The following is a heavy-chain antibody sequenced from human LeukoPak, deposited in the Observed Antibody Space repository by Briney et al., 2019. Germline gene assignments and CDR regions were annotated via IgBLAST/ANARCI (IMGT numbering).Heavy chain of an antibody. D-gene: IGHD6-19*01. CDR1: GFTFSSYG. CDR2: IRYDGSNK. V-gene: IGHV3-30*02. Sequence: QPGGSRRLSCAASGFTFSSYGMHWVRQAPDKGLEWVAFIRYDGSNKHYADSVKGRFTISRDSSKNTVYLQMSGLRVEDTALYYCAKMGGRVWYKVPETWGQGTLVTVSS. CDR3: AKMGGRVWYKVPET. J-gene: IGHJ5*02.